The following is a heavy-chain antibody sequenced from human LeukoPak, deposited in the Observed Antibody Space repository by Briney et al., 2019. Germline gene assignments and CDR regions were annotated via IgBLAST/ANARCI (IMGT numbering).Heavy chain of an antibody. CDR1: GYIFTSYN. CDR3: ARFAVHRRIAVDGQFGLDY. Sequence: ASVKVSCKASGYIFTSYNMNWVRQAPGQGLEWMGIINPSGGSTNYAQKFQGRVIMTRDTSTSTVYMELSSLRSEDTAVYYCARFAVHRRIAVDGQFGLDYWGQGTLVTVSS. CDR2: INPSGGST. V-gene: IGHV1-46*01. D-gene: IGHD6-19*01. J-gene: IGHJ4*02.